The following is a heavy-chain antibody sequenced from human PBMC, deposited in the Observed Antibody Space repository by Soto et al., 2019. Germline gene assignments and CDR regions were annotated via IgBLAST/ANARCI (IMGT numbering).Heavy chain of an antibody. V-gene: IGHV4-39*01. CDR1: GGSISSSSYY. CDR2: IYYSGSN. CDR3: ARHYLCYDSSVDHPGGYFDP. D-gene: IGHD3-22*01. Sequence: SETLSLTCTVSGGSISSSSYYWVWIRQPPGKGLVWVGSIYYSGSNYYNPSLKSRVTISVDTSKNQYSLKLTSVTDADTAVYDGARHYLCYDSSVDHPGGYFDPWGQGTLVTVSS. J-gene: IGHJ4*02.